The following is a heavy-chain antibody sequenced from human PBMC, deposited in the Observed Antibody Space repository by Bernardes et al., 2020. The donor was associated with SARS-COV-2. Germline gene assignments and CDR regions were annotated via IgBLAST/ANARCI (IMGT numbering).Heavy chain of an antibody. CDR2: IYYSGST. D-gene: IGHD2-15*01. J-gene: IGHJ6*02. V-gene: IGHV4-39*01. CDR1: GGSISSSSYY. CDR3: ARRCSGGSCYPYYYGMDV. Sequence: SETLSLTCTVSGGSISSSSYYWGWIRQPPGKGLEWIGSIYYSGSTYYNPSLKSRVTISVDTSKNQFSLKLSSVTAADTAVYYCARRCSGGSCYPYYYGMDVWGQGTTVTVSS.